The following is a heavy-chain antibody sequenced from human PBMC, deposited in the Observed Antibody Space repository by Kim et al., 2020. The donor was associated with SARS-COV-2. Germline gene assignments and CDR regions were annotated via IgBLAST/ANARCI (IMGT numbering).Heavy chain of an antibody. CDR3: ARGRSGFDI. V-gene: IGHV4-59*09. Sequence: GCTNHTPPLRSLVTISVDTSKNQFSLKLSSVTAADTAVYYCARGRSGFDIWGQGTMVTVSS. J-gene: IGHJ3*02. CDR2: GCT. D-gene: IGHD2-15*01.